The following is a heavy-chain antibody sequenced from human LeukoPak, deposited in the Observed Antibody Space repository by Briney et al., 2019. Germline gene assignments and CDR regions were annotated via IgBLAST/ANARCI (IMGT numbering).Heavy chain of an antibody. CDR2: IYPGDSDT. J-gene: IGHJ4*02. V-gene: IGHV5-51*01. CDR1: GYKFTSYW. Sequence: GESPKTSCKGSGYKFTSYWIGWVRPIPGKGLGLMGIIYPGDSDTRYSPSFQGQVTISADKSINTAYLQWSSLKASDTANYYCARPNYDDSGYHYVDYWGQGTLVTVSS. D-gene: IGHD3-22*01. CDR3: ARPNYDDSGYHYVDY.